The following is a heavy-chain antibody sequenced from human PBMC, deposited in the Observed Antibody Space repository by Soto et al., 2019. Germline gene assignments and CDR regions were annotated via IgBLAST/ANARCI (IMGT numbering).Heavy chain of an antibody. D-gene: IGHD1-26*01. CDR2: ISGSGGST. CDR1: GFTFSSYT. CDR3: SGLRRWVGATSDRAFDI. J-gene: IGHJ3*02. Sequence: EAQLLESGGDLVQPGGSLRPSCAASGFTFSSYTMSWVRQAPGKGLEWVSAISGSGGSTYYADSVKGRFTISRDNSKNTVFLQMNSLRADDTAVYYCSGLRRWVGATSDRAFDIWGQGTMVTVSS. V-gene: IGHV3-23*01.